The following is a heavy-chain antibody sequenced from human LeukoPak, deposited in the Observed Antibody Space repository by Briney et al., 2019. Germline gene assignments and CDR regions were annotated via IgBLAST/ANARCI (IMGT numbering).Heavy chain of an antibody. CDR1: GYSFASYW. CDR2: IYPGDSDT. CDR3: ATYASGSSFDY. V-gene: IGHV5-51*01. Sequence: GESLKISCKGSGYSFASYWIGWVRQMPGTGLEWMGIIYPGDSDTRYSPSFQGQVTISAEKFISTAYLQWSSLKASDTAMYYCATYASGSSFDYWGQGTLVTVSS. D-gene: IGHD3-10*01. J-gene: IGHJ4*02.